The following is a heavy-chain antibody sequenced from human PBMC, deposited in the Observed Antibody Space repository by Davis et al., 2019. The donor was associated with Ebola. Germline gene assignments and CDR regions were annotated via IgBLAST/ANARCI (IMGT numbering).Heavy chain of an antibody. CDR2: ISSSSSYI. Sequence: PGGSLRLSCAASGFTFSSYSMNWVRQAPGKGLEWVSSISSSSSYIYYADSVKGRFTISRDNAKNSLYLQMNSLRAEDTAVYYCARVVPSAARLDNYMDVWGKGTTVTVSS. D-gene: IGHD6-6*01. CDR3: ARVVPSAARLDNYMDV. CDR1: GFTFSSYS. V-gene: IGHV3-21*01. J-gene: IGHJ6*03.